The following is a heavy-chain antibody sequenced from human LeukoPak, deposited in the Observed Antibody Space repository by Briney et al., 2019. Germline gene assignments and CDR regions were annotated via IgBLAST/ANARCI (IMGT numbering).Heavy chain of an antibody. Sequence: GGSLRLSCTTSGFIFSNYGKHWVRQAPGKGLEWVAFIRHDGSNKYYADSVKGRCTISRDNSKKTVYLQMNSLRTEDTAVYYCAKDRWLQGYFDYWGQGTLVTVSS. CDR2: IRHDGSNK. V-gene: IGHV3-30*02. CDR3: AKDRWLQGYFDY. CDR1: GFIFSNYG. D-gene: IGHD5-24*01. J-gene: IGHJ4*02.